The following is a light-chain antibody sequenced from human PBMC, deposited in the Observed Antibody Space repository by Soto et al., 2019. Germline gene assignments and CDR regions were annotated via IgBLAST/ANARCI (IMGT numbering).Light chain of an antibody. J-gene: IGKJ4*01. Sequence: EIVLTQSPATLSLSPGERATLSCRASQSVSSYLAWYQQKTGQAPRLLLYDASNRATGIPARFSGSGSGTDFTLTISSLEPEDFAVYYCQQRSNWPLLTFGGGTKVEIK. CDR3: QQRSNWPLLT. CDR2: DAS. CDR1: QSVSSY. V-gene: IGKV3-11*01.